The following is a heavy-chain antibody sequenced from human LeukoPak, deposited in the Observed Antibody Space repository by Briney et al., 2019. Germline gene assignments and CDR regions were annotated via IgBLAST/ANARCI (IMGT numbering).Heavy chain of an antibody. D-gene: IGHD4-17*01. Sequence: PSETLSLTCTVSGGSIRSYYWSWIRQPPGKGLEWIGYIYYSGSNNYNPSLKSRVSISVDTSKNQFSLKLSSVTAADTAVYYCARTGSTVTMLYPFDHWGQGTLVTVSS. CDR3: ARTGSTVTMLYPFDH. J-gene: IGHJ4*02. V-gene: IGHV4-59*01. CDR1: GGSIRSYY. CDR2: IYYSGSN.